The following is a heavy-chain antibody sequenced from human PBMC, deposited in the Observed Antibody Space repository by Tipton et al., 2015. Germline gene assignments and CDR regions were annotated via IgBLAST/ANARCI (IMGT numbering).Heavy chain of an antibody. V-gene: IGHV3-7*01. CDR3: VRGRAGYYFDY. CDR2: IREDGSEK. Sequence: SLRLSCAASGFALTSYWMSWVRQAPGKGLEWVANIREDGSEKFYADSVKGRFTISRDNAKNSLDLQMNSLNAADTAVYYCVRGRAGYYFDYWGQGALVTVSS. D-gene: IGHD2-2*03. J-gene: IGHJ4*02. CDR1: GFALTSYW.